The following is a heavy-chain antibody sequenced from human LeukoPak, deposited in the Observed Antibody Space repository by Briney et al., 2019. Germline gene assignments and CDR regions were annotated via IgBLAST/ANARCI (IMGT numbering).Heavy chain of an antibody. Sequence: PSETLSLTCTVSGGSLSGFYWSWIRQPPGKGLEWIGYIYNSGSTDYNPSLKSRVTISEDTSNNQFSLKLNFVTAADTVVYYCARASPNWNPPDYWGQGTLVTVSS. CDR1: GGSLSGFY. D-gene: IGHD1-1*01. CDR3: ARASPNWNPPDY. J-gene: IGHJ4*02. V-gene: IGHV4-59*08. CDR2: IYNSGST.